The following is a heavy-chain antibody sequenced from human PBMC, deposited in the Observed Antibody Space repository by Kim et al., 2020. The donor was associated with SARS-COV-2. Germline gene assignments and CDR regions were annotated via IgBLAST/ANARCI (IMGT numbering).Heavy chain of an antibody. Sequence: GGSLRLSCAASGFSFSSYGMYWVRQAPGKGLEREAVIWYDGSNKYYADSVKGRFTISRDNSKNTLYLQMNSLRAEDTAVYYCARDNRDYYGLDVWGQGTTVTVSS. CDR3: ARDNRDYYGLDV. CDR2: IWYDGSNK. J-gene: IGHJ6*02. CDR1: GFSFSSYG. V-gene: IGHV3-33*01.